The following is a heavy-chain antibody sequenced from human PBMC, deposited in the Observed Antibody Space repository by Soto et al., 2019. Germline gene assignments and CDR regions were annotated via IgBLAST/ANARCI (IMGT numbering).Heavy chain of an antibody. CDR1: GFTLSSYS. CDR3: ARAYVSSCYYPFDF. Sequence: EVQLVESGGGLVKPGGSLRISCAASGFTLSSYSMNLVRQAPGKGLEWVSSISSSGSYIYYADSVKGQFTISRDNAKNALYLQINSLRAEVSDVYYCARAYVSSCYYPFDFWGQGTLVTVSS. CDR2: ISSSGSYI. J-gene: IGHJ4*02. V-gene: IGHV3-21*06. D-gene: IGHD3-22*01.